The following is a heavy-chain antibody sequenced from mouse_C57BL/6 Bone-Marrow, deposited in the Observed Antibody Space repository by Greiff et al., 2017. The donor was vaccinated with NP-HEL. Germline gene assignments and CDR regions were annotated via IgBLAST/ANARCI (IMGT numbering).Heavy chain of an antibody. CDR1: GYTFTSYG. CDR3: ARNRYPRRSYYAMDY. J-gene: IGHJ4*01. Sequence: QVQLQQSGAELARPGASVKLSCKASGYTFTSYGISWVKQRTGQGLEWIGEIYPRSGNTYYNEKFKGKATLTADKSSSTAYMELRSLTSEDSAVYFCARNRYPRRSYYAMDYWGQGTSVTVSS. D-gene: IGHD1-1*01. V-gene: IGHV1-81*01. CDR2: IYPRSGNT.